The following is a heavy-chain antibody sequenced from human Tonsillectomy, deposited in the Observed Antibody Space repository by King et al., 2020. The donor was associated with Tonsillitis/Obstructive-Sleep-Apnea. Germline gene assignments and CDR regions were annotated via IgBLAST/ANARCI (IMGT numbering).Heavy chain of an antibody. CDR3: ARVSGYDRTAGYYYGMDV. D-gene: IGHD3-3*01. CDR1: GGTFSRYA. Sequence: QLVQSGAEVKKPGSSVKVSCKASGGTFSRYAISWVRQAPGQGLEWMGGFIPIVGIANYTQQFQGRVTIIADKSPSTAYMELSSLRSEDTAVYYCARVSGYDRTAGYYYGMDVWGQGTTVTVSS. J-gene: IGHJ6*02. V-gene: IGHV1-69*10. CDR2: FIPIVGIA.